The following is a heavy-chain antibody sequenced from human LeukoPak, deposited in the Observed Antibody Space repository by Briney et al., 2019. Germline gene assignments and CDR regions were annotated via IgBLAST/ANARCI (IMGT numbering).Heavy chain of an antibody. CDR3: AYDSSGYYSLDY. D-gene: IGHD3-22*01. CDR2: INPNSGGT. Sequence: GASAKVSCKASGYTFTGYYMHWVRQAPGQGLEWMGWINPNSGGTNYAQKFQGRVTMTRDTSISTAYMELSRLRSDDTAVYYCAYDSSGYYSLDYWGQGTLVTVSS. J-gene: IGHJ4*02. CDR1: GYTFTGYY. V-gene: IGHV1-2*02.